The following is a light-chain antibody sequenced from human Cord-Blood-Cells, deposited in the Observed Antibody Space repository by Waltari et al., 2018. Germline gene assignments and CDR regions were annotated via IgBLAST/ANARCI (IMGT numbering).Light chain of an antibody. V-gene: IGKV1-39*01. CDR3: QQSYSTPYT. CDR2: AAS. J-gene: IGKJ2*01. CDR1: QSISSY. Sequence: DIQMTQSPPSLSASVGDRVTITCRASQSISSYLTWYQQKPGKAPKLLIYAASSLQSGVPSRFSGSGYGTDCTLTISSLQPEDFATYYCQQSYSTPYTCGQGTKLEIK.